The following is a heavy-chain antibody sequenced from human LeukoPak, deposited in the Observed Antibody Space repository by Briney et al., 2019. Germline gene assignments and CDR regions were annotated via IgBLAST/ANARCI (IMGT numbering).Heavy chain of an antibody. Sequence: GGSLRLSCGASGFNFINAWMSWVRQAPGKGLEWVGHIKNKRDGDTTAYAAPVKGRFTISRDDSTNTLYLQMNSLQSDDTAVYYCTTDPGDFADYWGQGVLVTVSS. V-gene: IGHV3-15*01. CDR3: TTDPGDFADY. CDR1: GFNFINAW. CDR2: IKNKRDGDTT. D-gene: IGHD4-17*01. J-gene: IGHJ4*02.